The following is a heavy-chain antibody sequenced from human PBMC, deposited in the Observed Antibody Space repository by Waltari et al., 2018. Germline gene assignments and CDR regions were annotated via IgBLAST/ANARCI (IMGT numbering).Heavy chain of an antibody. V-gene: IGHV4-34*01. J-gene: IGHJ4*02. CDR2: INHSGST. CDR1: GGSFSGYY. Sequence: QVQLQQWGAGLLKPSETLSLTCAVYGGSFSGYYWSWIRQPPGNGLEWIGEINHSGSTNYNPSLKSRVTISVDTSKNQFSLKLSSVTAADTAVYYCAREGYGDVGARKRAGDRSAYFDYWGQGTLVTVSS. D-gene: IGHD1-26*01. CDR3: AREGYGDVGARKRAGDRSAYFDY.